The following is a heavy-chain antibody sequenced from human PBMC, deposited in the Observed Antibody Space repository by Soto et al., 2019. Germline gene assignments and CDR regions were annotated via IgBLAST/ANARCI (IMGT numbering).Heavy chain of an antibody. Sequence: QVQLVESGGGVVQPGRSLRLSCAASGFTFSSYGMHWVRQAPGKGLEWVAVISYDGNNQYYADSVKSRFTISRDNSKNTLYLQMNSLRAEDTAVYYCAKSVYNWNDGFFDYWGQGTLVTVSS. CDR2: ISYDGNNQ. D-gene: IGHD1-1*01. V-gene: IGHV3-30*18. CDR1: GFTFSSYG. CDR3: AKSVYNWNDGFFDY. J-gene: IGHJ4*02.